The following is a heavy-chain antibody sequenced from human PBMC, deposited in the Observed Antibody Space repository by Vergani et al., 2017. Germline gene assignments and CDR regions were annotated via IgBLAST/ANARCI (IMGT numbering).Heavy chain of an antibody. D-gene: IGHD3-22*01. V-gene: IGHV1-69*01. CDR2: IIPIFGTA. CDR3: ARETRSGYGGGGFDY. CDR1: GGTFSSYA. J-gene: IGHJ4*02. Sequence: QVQLVQSGAEVKKPGSSVKVSCKASGGTFSSYAISWVRQAPGQGLEWMGGIIPIFGTANYAQKFQGRVTITADESTSTAYMELSSLRTEDTAGYYCARETRSGYGGGGFDYWGQGTLVTVSS.